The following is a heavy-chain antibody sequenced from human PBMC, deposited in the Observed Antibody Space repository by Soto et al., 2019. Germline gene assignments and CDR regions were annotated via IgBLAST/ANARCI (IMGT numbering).Heavy chain of an antibody. CDR2: MSPHNGNT. Sequence: QVQLVQSGAEVKKPGASVKVSCTASRSTFNSYDINWVRQASGQGLEWMGWMSPHNGNTGYAQQFQARVSMTRDTSINTAYMELSSLRYEDTAVYYCLVSLLGYCSSTSCYGAFDTWGQGTMVTVSS. V-gene: IGHV1-8*01. CDR3: LVSLLGYCSSTSCYGAFDT. CDR1: RSTFNSYD. D-gene: IGHD2-2*01. J-gene: IGHJ3*02.